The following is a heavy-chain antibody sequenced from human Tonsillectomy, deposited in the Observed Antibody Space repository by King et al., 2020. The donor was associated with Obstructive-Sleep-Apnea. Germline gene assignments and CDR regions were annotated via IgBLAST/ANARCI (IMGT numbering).Heavy chain of an antibody. D-gene: IGHD6-19*01. CDR1: GFTFSSYA. Sequence: QLVQSGGGLVQPGGSLRLSCAASGFTFSSYAMSWVRQAPGKGLEWFSVISGSGGSTYYANSVKGRFTISRDNSKTTLYLQMNSLRAEDTAVYYCAKARQPYVSGEDYFDYWGQGTLVTVSS. J-gene: IGHJ4*02. V-gene: IGHV3-23*04. CDR2: ISGSGGST. CDR3: AKARQPYVSGEDYFDY.